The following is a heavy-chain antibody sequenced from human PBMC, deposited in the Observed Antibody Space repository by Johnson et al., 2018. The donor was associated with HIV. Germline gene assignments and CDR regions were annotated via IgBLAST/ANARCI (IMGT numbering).Heavy chain of an antibody. CDR2: IYSGGDA. D-gene: IGHD3-10*01. Sequence: VQLVESGGGVVRPGGSLRLSCAASGFTVSSNYMSWVRQAPGKGLEWVSVIYSGGDAYYADSVKGRFSVSRDNSKNTLYLQMDSLRAEDTAVYYCAKEGITMEVDIWGQGTMVTVSS. V-gene: IGHV3-66*01. CDR1: GFTVSSNY. CDR3: AKEGITMEVDI. J-gene: IGHJ3*02.